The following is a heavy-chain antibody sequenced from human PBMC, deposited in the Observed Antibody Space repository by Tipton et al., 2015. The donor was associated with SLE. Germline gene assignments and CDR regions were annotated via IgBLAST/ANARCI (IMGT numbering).Heavy chain of an antibody. Sequence: TLSLTCTVSGGSINSYYWSWIRQPPGKGLEWIGRIYYSGSTNYNPSLKSRVTISVDTSKNQFSLKLSSVTAADTAVYYCATPGGDSSGWYYFDYWGQGTLVTVSS. CDR2: IYYSGST. V-gene: IGHV4-59*08. CDR1: GGSINSYY. CDR3: ATPGGDSSGWYYFDY. D-gene: IGHD6-19*01. J-gene: IGHJ4*02.